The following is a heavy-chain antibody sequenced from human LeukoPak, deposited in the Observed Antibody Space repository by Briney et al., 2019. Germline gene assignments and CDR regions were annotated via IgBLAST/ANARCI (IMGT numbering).Heavy chain of an antibody. CDR1: GGSISSYY. V-gene: IGHV4-59*12. Sequence: PSETLSLTCTVSGGSISSYYWSWIRQPPGKGLEWIGYIYYTGSTNYNPSLKSRVTISVDTSKNQFSLKLSSVTAADTAVYYCARDIYGSGSSYFDYWGQGTLVTVSS. D-gene: IGHD1-26*01. CDR3: ARDIYGSGSSYFDY. J-gene: IGHJ4*02. CDR2: IYYTGST.